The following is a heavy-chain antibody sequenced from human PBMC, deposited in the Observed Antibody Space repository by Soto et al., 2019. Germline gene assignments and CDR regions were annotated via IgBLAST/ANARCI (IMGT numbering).Heavy chain of an antibody. CDR3: ARVGGVAARTFDY. V-gene: IGHV4-59*01. D-gene: IGHD3-16*01. J-gene: IGHJ4*02. Sequence: XETLSLACTVSGGSISPFYWSWVRQPPGKGLEWIGYLYYSDNTNYNPSLKSRVTISVDASKNQVSLRLTSVTAADTAVYYCARVGGVAARTFDYWGQGTVVTVSS. CDR2: LYYSDNT. CDR1: GGSISPFY.